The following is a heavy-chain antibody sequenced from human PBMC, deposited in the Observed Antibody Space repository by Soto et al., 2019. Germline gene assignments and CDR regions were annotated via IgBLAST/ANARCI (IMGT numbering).Heavy chain of an antibody. D-gene: IGHD3-10*01. V-gene: IGHV3-23*01. CDR3: ACLAWFGDPVPPFDC. CDR2: ISGSGGST. CDR1: GFTFSTYA. J-gene: IGHJ4*02. Sequence: PGGSLRLSCAASGFTFSTYAMAWVRQAPGKGLEWVSGISGSGGSTNHAESVKGRFIISRDNSKTMVYLQMNSPRPEDTAVYYCACLAWFGDPVPPFDCWGQGTVVTVSS.